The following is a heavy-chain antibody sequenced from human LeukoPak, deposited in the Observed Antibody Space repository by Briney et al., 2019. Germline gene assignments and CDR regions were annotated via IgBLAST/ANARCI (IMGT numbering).Heavy chain of an antibody. CDR2: IHPDSGGT. Sequence: GASVKVSCKASGYTFSGYYMHWVRQAPGQGLDWLGWIHPDSGGTNSAQKFQGRVTMTRDTSISTVYMELSRLRSDDTAVYYCARVLSVGATRGWFDPWGQGTLVTVSS. CDR3: ARVLSVGATRGWFDP. D-gene: IGHD1-26*01. CDR1: GYTFSGYY. V-gene: IGHV1-2*02. J-gene: IGHJ5*02.